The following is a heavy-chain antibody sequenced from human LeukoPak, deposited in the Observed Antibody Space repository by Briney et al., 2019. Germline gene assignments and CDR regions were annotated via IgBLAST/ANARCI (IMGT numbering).Heavy chain of an antibody. Sequence: GSLRLSCAASGFTFSDYYMSWIRQPPGKGLEWIGYIYYSGSTNYNPSLKSRVTISVDTSKNQFSLKLSSVTAADTAVYYCARRLGRGIAAAGTGFDYWGQGTLVTVSS. CDR1: GFTFSDYY. J-gene: IGHJ4*02. CDR2: IYYSGST. D-gene: IGHD6-13*01. V-gene: IGHV4-59*12. CDR3: ARRLGRGIAAAGTGFDY.